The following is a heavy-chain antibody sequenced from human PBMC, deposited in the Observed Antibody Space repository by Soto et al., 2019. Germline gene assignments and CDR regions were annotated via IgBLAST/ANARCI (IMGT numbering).Heavy chain of an antibody. CDR1: GFTFSSYA. CDR2: ISGTGGNT. Sequence: LRLSCAASGFTFSSYAMTWVRQAPGKGLEWVSTISGTGGNTYYADSVKGRFTISRGNSKNTVYLQMNSLRAEDTAVYYCVKAVYLLDFDYWGQGTLVTVSS. CDR3: VKAVYLLDFDY. V-gene: IGHV3-23*01. D-gene: IGHD1-20*01. J-gene: IGHJ4*02.